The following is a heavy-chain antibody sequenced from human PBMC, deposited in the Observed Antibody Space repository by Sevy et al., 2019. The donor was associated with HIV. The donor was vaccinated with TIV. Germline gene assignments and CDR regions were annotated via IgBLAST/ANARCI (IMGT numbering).Heavy chain of an antibody. D-gene: IGHD3-16*02. J-gene: IGHJ4*02. CDR3: ARGHLALSFDY. V-gene: IGHV4-31*03. CDR1: GGSISSGGYY. Sequence: SETLSLTCTVSGGSISSGGYYWSWIRQHPGKGLEWIGYIYYSGSTYYNPSLKSGVTISVDTSKNKFSLKLSSVTAADMAVYYCARGHLALSFDYWGQGTLVTVSS. CDR2: IYYSGST.